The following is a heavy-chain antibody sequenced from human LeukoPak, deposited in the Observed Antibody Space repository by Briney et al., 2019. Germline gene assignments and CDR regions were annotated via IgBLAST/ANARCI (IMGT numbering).Heavy chain of an antibody. J-gene: IGHJ3*02. CDR2: ISANGNTI. Sequence: PGGSLRLSCAASGFTFSSYEMNWVRQAPGKGLDWVSYISANGNTIHYADSVKGRFTISRDKAKNSLYLEMNSLRADDTAAYYCARDRCSILGQGTMVTVSS. D-gene: IGHD2-21*01. V-gene: IGHV3-48*03. CDR3: ARDRCSI. CDR1: GFTFSSYE.